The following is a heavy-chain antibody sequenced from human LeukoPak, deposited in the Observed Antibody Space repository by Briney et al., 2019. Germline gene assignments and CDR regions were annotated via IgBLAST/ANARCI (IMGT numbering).Heavy chain of an antibody. V-gene: IGHV3-21*01. J-gene: IGHJ4*02. CDR2: ISSSSSYI. CDR3: ARDMCSSTSCPRGRFDY. D-gene: IGHD2-2*01. Sequence: GGSLRLSCAASGFTFSSYSMNWARQAPGKGLEWVSSISSSSSYIYYADSVKGRFTISRDNAKNSLYLQMNSLRAEDTAVYYCARDMCSSTSCPRGRFDYWGQGTLVTVSS. CDR1: GFTFSSYS.